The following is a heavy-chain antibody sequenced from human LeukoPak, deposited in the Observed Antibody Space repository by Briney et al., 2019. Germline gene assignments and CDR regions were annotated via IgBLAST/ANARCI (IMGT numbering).Heavy chain of an antibody. CDR2: ISDSGDST. CDR1: SFTFNNFA. D-gene: IGHD6-19*01. Sequence: PGGSLRLSCAASSFTFNNFAMSWVRQAPGKGLEWVSGISDSGDSTYYADSVKGRFTISRDNSKNSLYLQMNGLRAEDTAVYFCAKDDVGSGWYYFDSWGQGTLVIVSS. V-gene: IGHV3-23*01. CDR3: AKDDVGSGWYYFDS. J-gene: IGHJ4*02.